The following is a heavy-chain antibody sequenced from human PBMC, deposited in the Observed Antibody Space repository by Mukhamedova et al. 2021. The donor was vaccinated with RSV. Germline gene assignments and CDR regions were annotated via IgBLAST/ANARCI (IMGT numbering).Heavy chain of an antibody. Sequence: IPIFGTANYAQKFQGRVTITADESTSTAYMELSSLRSEDTAVYYCARGGIYDSSGEDAFDIWGQGTMVIVSS. D-gene: IGHD3-22*01. CDR2: IPIFGTA. J-gene: IGHJ3*02. CDR3: ARGGIYDSSGEDAFDI. V-gene: IGHV1-69*01.